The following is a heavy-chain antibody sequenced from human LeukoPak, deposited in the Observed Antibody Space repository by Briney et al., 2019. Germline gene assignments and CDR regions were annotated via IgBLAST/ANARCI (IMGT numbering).Heavy chain of an antibody. J-gene: IGHJ5*02. Sequence: SVKVSCKASGGTFSSYAISWVRQAPGQGLEWMGGIIPIFGTANYAQKFQGRVTITTDESTSTAYMELSSLRSEDTAVYYCASTYDSSGYYSPSWFDPWGQGTLVTVSS. CDR3: ASTYDSSGYYSPSWFDP. V-gene: IGHV1-69*05. CDR1: GGTFSSYA. CDR2: IIPIFGTA. D-gene: IGHD3-22*01.